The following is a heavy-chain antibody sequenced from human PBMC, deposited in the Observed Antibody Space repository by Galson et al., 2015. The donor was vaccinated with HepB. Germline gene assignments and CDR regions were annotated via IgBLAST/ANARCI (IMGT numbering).Heavy chain of an antibody. CDR1: GYSLTELS. J-gene: IGHJ5*02. Sequence: SVKVSCKVSGYSLTELSIHWVRQAPGKGLEWMGGFHPEDREFIHAEKFQGRLTLTEDMSTDTSYMELSSLRSEDTAVYYCAAPYYYGSGSFDPWGQGTLVIVSS. CDR3: AAPYYYGSGSFDP. CDR2: FHPEDREF. V-gene: IGHV1-24*01. D-gene: IGHD3-10*01.